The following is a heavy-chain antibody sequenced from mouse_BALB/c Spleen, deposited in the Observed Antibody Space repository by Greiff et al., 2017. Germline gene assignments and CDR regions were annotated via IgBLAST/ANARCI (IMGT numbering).Heavy chain of an antibody. CDR3: ARENDYDGWFAY. J-gene: IGHJ3*01. D-gene: IGHD2-4*01. CDR1: GFTFSSYG. Sequence: EVKVVESGGGLVQPGGSLKLSCAASGFTFSSYGMSWVRQTPDKRLELVATINSNGGSTYYPDSVKGRFTISRDNAKNTLYLQMSSLKSEDTAMYYCARENDYDGWFAYWGQGTLVTVSA. V-gene: IGHV5-6-3*01. CDR2: INSNGGST.